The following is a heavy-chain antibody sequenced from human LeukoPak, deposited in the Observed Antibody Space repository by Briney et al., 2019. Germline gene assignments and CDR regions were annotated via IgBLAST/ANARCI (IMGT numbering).Heavy chain of an antibody. V-gene: IGHV3-23*01. J-gene: IGHJ4*02. CDR2: ISGSGRNT. Sequence: GGSLRLSCAASGFTFSSYGMRWVRQAPGKGLEWVSAISGSGRNTYYADSAKGRFTISRDNSKNTLYLQMNSLRAEDTAVYYCAKVSGPTDFWGQGALVTVSS. CDR3: AKVSGPTDF. CDR1: GFTFSSYG.